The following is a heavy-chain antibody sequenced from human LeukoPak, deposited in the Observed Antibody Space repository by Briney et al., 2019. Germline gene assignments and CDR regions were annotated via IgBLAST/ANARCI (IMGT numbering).Heavy chain of an antibody. CDR1: GFTFSNYW. CDR3: AGSRGYCSGGSCYFDY. V-gene: IGHV3-7*01. CDR2: IKQDGGEK. Sequence: GGSLRLSCAASGFTFSNYWMNWVRQAPGKGLEWVASIKQDGGEKYYLDSAKGRFSISRDNAKNSLFLQMNSLRAEDTAVYYCAGSRGYCSGGSCYFDYWGQGTLVTVSS. D-gene: IGHD2-15*01. J-gene: IGHJ4*02.